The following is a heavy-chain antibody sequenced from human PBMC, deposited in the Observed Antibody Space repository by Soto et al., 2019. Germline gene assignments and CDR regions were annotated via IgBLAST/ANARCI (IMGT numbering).Heavy chain of an antibody. CDR1: GYTLTSYG. V-gene: IGHV1-18*01. D-gene: IGHD3-16*01. CDR2: ISGYSGNT. J-gene: IGHJ6*02. Sequence: VASVKVSCKASGYTLTSYGISWVRQAPGQGLKWMGWISGYSGNTKYAENLQGRVTMTTDTSTSTAYMEVRSLRSDDTAIYYCARDTPFTYVDPNYFGMDVWGQGTTVTVSS. CDR3: ARDTPFTYVDPNYFGMDV.